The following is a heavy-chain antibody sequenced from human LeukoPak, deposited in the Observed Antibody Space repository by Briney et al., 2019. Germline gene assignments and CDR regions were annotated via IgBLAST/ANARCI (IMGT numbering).Heavy chain of an antibody. D-gene: IGHD3-22*01. V-gene: IGHV3-23*01. Sequence: QSGGSLRLSCAASGFTFSNYGMNWVGQAPGKGLEWVSTISGRSDSTYYADSVKGRFTISRDNSKDTLYLQLNYLRAEDTAVYYCAKASGYYYDSSGYYLGAFDIWGPGTMVTVSS. J-gene: IGHJ3*02. CDR3: AKASGYYYDSSGYYLGAFDI. CDR1: GFTFSNYG. CDR2: ISGRSDST.